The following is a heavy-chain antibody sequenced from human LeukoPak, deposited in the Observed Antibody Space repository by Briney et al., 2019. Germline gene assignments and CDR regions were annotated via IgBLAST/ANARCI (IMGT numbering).Heavy chain of an antibody. CDR2: IYYSGST. CDR1: GGSISSGGYY. Sequence: SETLSLTCTVSGGSISSGGYYWSWIRQHPGKGLEWIGYIYYSGSTYYNPSLKSRVTISVDTSKNQFSLKLSSVTAADTAVYYCARGYDTGYSGYGLDYWGQGTLVTVSS. CDR3: ARGYDTGYSGYGLDY. V-gene: IGHV4-31*03. D-gene: IGHD5-12*01. J-gene: IGHJ4*02.